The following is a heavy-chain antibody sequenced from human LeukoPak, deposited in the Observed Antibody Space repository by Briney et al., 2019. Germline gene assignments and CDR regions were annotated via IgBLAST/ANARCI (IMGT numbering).Heavy chain of an antibody. J-gene: IGHJ6*02. Sequence: SVKVSRKVSVYTLTELSMHGVRQAPGRGGEWMGGLDPGEGETINAQKFQGGVTMTEHTSTDTAYMALSTMRTEDSPVYCSATDPIKGYYDILTGSAYYYYGMDVWGQGTTVTVSS. CDR1: VYTLTELS. CDR2: LDPGEGET. V-gene: IGHV1-24*01. D-gene: IGHD3-9*01. CDR3: ATDPIKGYYDILTGSAYYYYGMDV.